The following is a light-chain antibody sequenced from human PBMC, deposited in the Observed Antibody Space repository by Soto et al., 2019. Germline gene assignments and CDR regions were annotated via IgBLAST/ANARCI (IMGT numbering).Light chain of an antibody. CDR1: SSDIDTYNY. V-gene: IGLV2-14*01. CDR2: EVS. Sequence: QSALTQPASVSGSPGQSITISCTGTSSDIDTYNYVSWYQQHPGKAPKLIIHEVSNRPSGVSNRFSGSKSGNTASLTISGLQTEDEADYYCTSYTSSFTHLFGTGTKVTVL. J-gene: IGLJ1*01. CDR3: TSYTSSFTHL.